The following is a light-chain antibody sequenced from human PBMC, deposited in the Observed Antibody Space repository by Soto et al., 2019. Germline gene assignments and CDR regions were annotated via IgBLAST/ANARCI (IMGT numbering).Light chain of an antibody. J-gene: IGLJ2*01. V-gene: IGLV2-14*01. Sequence: QSALTQPASVSGSPGQSITISCTGTSSDVGGYNYVSWYQQHPGKAPKLMIYDVSNRPSGVSTRFSGSNSGNTASLTISGLQAEDEADYYCSSSTSRSTRVFGGGTKLTVL. CDR1: SSDVGGYNY. CDR3: SSSTSRSTRV. CDR2: DVS.